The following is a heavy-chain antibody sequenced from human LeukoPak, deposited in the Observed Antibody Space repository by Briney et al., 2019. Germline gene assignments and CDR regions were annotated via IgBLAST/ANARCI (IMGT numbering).Heavy chain of an antibody. J-gene: IGHJ6*02. V-gene: IGHV3-23*01. CDR3: AKPDTYYDFCSGYYGPPGMDV. D-gene: IGHD3-3*01. Sequence: PGGSLRLSCAASGFTFSSYAMSWVRQAPGKGLEWVSAISGSGGSTYYADSVKGRFTISRDNSKNTLYLQMNSLRAEDTAVYYCAKPDTYYDFCSGYYGPPGMDVWGQGTTVTVSS. CDR2: ISGSGGST. CDR1: GFTFSSYA.